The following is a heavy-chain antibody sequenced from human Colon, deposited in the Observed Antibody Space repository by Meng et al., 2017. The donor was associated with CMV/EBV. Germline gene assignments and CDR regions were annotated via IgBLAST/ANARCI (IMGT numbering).Heavy chain of an antibody. V-gene: IGHV3-11*04. CDR1: GFTFSDYY. D-gene: IGHD2-2*01. CDR2: ISSSGSTI. CDR3: ARGYRFCSTTSCLSFDY. J-gene: IGHJ4*02. Sequence: GESLKISCAASGFTFSDYYMSWIRQAPGKGLEWVSYISSSGSTIYYADSVKGRFTISRDHSKNTLYLQMNSLRPEDTAIYYCARGYRFCSTTSCLSFDYWGQGTLVTVSS.